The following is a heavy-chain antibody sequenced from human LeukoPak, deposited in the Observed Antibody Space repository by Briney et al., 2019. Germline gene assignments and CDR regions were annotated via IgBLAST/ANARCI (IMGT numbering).Heavy chain of an antibody. Sequence: ASVKVSCKASGYSFTSYYMHWVRQAPGQGLEWMGIINPSGGSTSYAQKFQGRVTMTRDTSTSTVYMELSSLRSEDTAVYYCARDWGLVGATTLVGNYFDYWGQGTLVTVSS. V-gene: IGHV1-46*01. J-gene: IGHJ4*02. D-gene: IGHD1-26*01. CDR3: ARDWGLVGATTLVGNYFDY. CDR1: GYSFTSYY. CDR2: INPSGGST.